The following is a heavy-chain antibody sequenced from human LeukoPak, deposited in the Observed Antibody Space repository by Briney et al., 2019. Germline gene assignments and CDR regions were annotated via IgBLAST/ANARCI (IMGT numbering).Heavy chain of an antibody. CDR3: ARGNWNEGVFDY. CDR2: IRYDGSNK. CDR1: GFTFSSYG. J-gene: IGHJ4*02. D-gene: IGHD1-1*01. Sequence: GGSLRLSCAASGFTFSSYGMHWVRQAPGKGLEWVAFIRYDGSNKYYADSVKGRFTISRDNSKNTLYLQMNSLRAEDTAVYYCARGNWNEGVFDYWGQGTLVTVSS. V-gene: IGHV3-30*02.